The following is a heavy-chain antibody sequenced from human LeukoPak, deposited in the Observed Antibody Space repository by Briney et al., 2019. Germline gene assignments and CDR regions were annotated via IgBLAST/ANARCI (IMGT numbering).Heavy chain of an antibody. D-gene: IGHD2-2*01. CDR2: IYYSGST. V-gene: IGHV4-59*08. Sequence: SETLSLTCTVSGGSISSYYWSWIRQPPGKGPEWIGYIYYSGSTNYNPSLKSRVTISVDTSKNQFSLKLSSVTAADTAVYYCASGYCSSTSCPFDYWGQGTLVTVSS. J-gene: IGHJ4*02. CDR3: ASGYCSSTSCPFDY. CDR1: GGSISSYY.